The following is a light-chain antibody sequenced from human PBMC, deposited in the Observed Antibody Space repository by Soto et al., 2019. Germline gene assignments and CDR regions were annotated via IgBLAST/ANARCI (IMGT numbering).Light chain of an antibody. CDR1: QDFRYC. Sequence: DIQMTQYPSSLSASVGVRVTITCRASQDFRYCLAWYQQKPGKVPKLLIYAASPLQSGVPSRFSGSGSGTDFTLPNSRLQPEDFATYYCQKYNSAPFTFGPGTEVDIK. CDR3: QKYNSAPFT. V-gene: IGKV1-27*01. J-gene: IGKJ3*01. CDR2: AAS.